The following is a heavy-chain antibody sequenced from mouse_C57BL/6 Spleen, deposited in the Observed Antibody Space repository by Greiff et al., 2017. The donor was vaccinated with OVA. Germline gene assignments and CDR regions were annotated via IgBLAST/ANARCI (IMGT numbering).Heavy chain of an antibody. V-gene: IGHV5-6*02. D-gene: IGHD3-3*01. CDR2: ISSGGSYT. J-gene: IGHJ3*01. CDR3: ARHWTADPWFAY. Sequence: DVMLVESGGDLVKPGGSLKLSCAASGFTFSSYGMSWVRQTPDKRLEWVATISSGGSYTYYPDSVKGRFTISRDNAKNTLYLQMSSLKSEDTSMYYCARHWTADPWFAYWGQGTLVTVSA. CDR1: GFTFSSYG.